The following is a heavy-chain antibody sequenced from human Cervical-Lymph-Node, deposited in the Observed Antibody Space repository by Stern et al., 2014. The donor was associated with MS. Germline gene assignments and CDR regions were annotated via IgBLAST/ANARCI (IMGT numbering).Heavy chain of an antibody. Sequence: QVQLVQSGGGLVNPGGTLRLSCQASGVIVSDYYMTWLRQAPGKGPEWVSHISSSGANVFYADSVKGRFTTSRDNAKNSLFLQMNSLRDDDTAVYYCARGGRGTSYFFQYRGQGTLVTVSS. CDR2: ISSSGANV. J-gene: IGHJ4*02. V-gene: IGHV3-11*01. D-gene: IGHD2-2*01. CDR3: ARGGRGTSYFFQY. CDR1: GVIVSDYY.